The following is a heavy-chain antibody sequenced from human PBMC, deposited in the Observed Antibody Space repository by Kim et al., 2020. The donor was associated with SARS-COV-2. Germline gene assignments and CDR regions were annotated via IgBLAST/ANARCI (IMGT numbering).Heavy chain of an antibody. V-gene: IGHV3-30*18. CDR1: GFTFSSYG. CDR3: AKDRGGSSSSWYVVYYYYGMDV. D-gene: IGHD6-13*01. Sequence: GGSLRLSCAASGFTFSSYGMHWVRQAPGKGLEWVAVISYDGSNKYYADSVKGRFTISRDNSKNTLYLQMNSLRAEDTAVYYCAKDRGGSSSSWYVVYYYYGMDVWGQGTTVTVSS. J-gene: IGHJ6*02. CDR2: ISYDGSNK.